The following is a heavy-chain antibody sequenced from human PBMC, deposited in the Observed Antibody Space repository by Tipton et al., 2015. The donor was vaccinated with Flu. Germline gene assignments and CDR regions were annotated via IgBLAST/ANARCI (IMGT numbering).Heavy chain of an antibody. D-gene: IGHD3-3*01. CDR2: ISSSGSTI. V-gene: IGHV3-48*03. CDR1: GFTFSSYE. J-gene: IGHJ4*02. Sequence: AVSGFTFSSYEMNWVRQAPGKGLEWVSYISSSGSTIYYADSVKGRFTISRDNAKNSLYLQMNSLRAEDTAVYHCAKGCVWSGYLPYFDYWGQGTLVTVSS. CDR3: AKGCVWSGYLPYFDY.